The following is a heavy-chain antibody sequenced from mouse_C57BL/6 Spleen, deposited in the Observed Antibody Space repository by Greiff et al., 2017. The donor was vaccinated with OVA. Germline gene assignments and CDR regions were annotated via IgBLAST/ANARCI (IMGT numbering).Heavy chain of an antibody. D-gene: IGHD2-4*01. Sequence: LQESGPGLVKPSQSLSLTCSVTGYSITSGYYWNWIRQFPGNKLEWMGYISYDGSNNYNPSLENRISITRDTSKNQFFLKLNSVTTEDTATYYCAREDYYDPSYAMDYWGQGTSVTVSS. J-gene: IGHJ4*01. V-gene: IGHV3-6*01. CDR3: AREDYYDPSYAMDY. CDR2: ISYDGSN. CDR1: GYSITSGYY.